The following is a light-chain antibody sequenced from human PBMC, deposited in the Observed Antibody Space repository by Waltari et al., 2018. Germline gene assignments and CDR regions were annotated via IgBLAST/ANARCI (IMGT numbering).Light chain of an antibody. Sequence: EIMLTQSPGTLYLSPGERATLSCRASQSISKDLAWYQQKPGQAPRLLIYDAASRATGIPDRFGGSGSGTDFSLTISRLEPEDSAVYYCQKYGTLPATFGQGTKVEIK. V-gene: IGKV3-20*01. J-gene: IGKJ1*01. CDR1: QSISKD. CDR3: QKYGTLPAT. CDR2: DAA.